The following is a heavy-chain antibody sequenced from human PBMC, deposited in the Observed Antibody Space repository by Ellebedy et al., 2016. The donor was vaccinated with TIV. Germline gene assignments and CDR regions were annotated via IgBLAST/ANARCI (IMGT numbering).Heavy chain of an antibody. D-gene: IGHD1-26*01. V-gene: IGHV4-31*03. CDR1: GGSISSVDYY. CDR2: SDYRGRA. J-gene: IGHJ3*02. Sequence: MPSETLSLTCTVSGGSISSVDYYWSWIRQHPGKGLEWIGFSDYRGRAHYNPSPKSRLTISVDTSNNQFSLKLSSVTAADTAVYYCARDLYSGHYEGFGAFDIWGQGTLVTVSS. CDR3: ARDLYSGHYEGFGAFDI.